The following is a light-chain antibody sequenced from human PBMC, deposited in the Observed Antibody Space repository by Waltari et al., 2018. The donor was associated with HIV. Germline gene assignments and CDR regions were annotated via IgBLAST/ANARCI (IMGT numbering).Light chain of an antibody. Sequence: QSALTQPASVSGSPGQSITISCPRTSSDVATYKLVSCYQQHPGKAPKLMIYEVSKRPSGVSDRFSGSKSGDTASLTISGLQAEDEADYYCCSYVSNVIFGGGTKLTVL. J-gene: IGLJ2*01. CDR3: CSYVSNVI. CDR2: EVS. CDR1: SSDVATYKL. V-gene: IGLV2-23*02.